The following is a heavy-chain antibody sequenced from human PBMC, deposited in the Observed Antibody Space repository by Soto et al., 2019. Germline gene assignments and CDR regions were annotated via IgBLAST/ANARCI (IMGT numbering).Heavy chain of an antibody. J-gene: IGHJ3*02. Sequence: QVQLVQSGGEVKKPGASVKVSCKASGYTFTSYGISWVRQAPGQGLEWMGWISGYNGDTYYGQTLQGRVTMTTDTSRSTAYMELRSLRSDDTAVYYCARDVSYDSSGYYKVDGFDIWGQGTMVTVSS. CDR3: ARDVSYDSSGYYKVDGFDI. CDR1: GYTFTSYG. V-gene: IGHV1-18*01. D-gene: IGHD3-22*01. CDR2: ISGYNGDT.